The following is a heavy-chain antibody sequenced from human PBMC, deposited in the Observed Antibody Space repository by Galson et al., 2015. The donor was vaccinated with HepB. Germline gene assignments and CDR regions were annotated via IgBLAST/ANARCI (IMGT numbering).Heavy chain of an antibody. CDR1: GFTFSSYA. D-gene: IGHD1-26*01. Sequence: SLRLSCAASGFTFSSYAMSWVRQAPGKGLEWVSAISGSGGSIYYADSVKGRFTISRENAKNSLFLEMNSLRAEDTAVYYCARDHIVGATNFDYWGQGTLVTVSS. CDR3: ARDHIVGATNFDY. J-gene: IGHJ4*01. CDR2: ISGSGGSI. V-gene: IGHV3-23*01.